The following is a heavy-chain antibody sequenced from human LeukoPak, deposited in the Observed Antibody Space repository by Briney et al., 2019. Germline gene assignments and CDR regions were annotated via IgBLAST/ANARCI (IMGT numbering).Heavy chain of an antibody. CDR2: ISSNGGAT. CDR3: ARSRVVFGSDRYFDY. CDR1: GFTFSSYA. J-gene: IGHJ4*02. Sequence: QPGGSLRLSCAASGFTFSSYAMHWGRQAPGKGLEYVSAISSNGGATYYANSVKGRFTISRDNSKNTLYLQMGSLRAEDMAVYYCARSRVVFGSDRYFDYWGQGTLVTVSS. D-gene: IGHD3-10*01. V-gene: IGHV3-64*01.